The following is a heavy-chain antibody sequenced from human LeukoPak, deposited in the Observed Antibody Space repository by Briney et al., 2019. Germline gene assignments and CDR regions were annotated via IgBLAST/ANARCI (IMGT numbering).Heavy chain of an antibody. CDR2: INWNGGST. J-gene: IGHJ4*02. Sequence: PGGSLRLSCAASGFTFDDYGMSWVRQAPGKGLEWVSGINWNGGSTGYADSVKGRFTISRDNAKNSLYLQMNSLRAEDTPLYYCARVDDSSGYYYAAFDYWGQGTLVTVSS. V-gene: IGHV3-20*04. CDR3: ARVDDSSGYYYAAFDY. CDR1: GFTFDDYG. D-gene: IGHD3-22*01.